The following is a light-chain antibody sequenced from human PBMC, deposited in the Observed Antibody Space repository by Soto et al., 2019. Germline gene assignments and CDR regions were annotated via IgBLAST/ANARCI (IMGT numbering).Light chain of an antibody. CDR1: SSDVGTYKF. Sequence: QLVLTQPASVSRSPGQSITISCTGTSSDVGTYKFVSWYQQHPGKVPTLMIHEGTKRPSGVSNRFSGSKSGNTATLTISGLQPEDEANYYCCSYAGTSFWVFGGGTKVTFL. V-gene: IGLV2-23*01. CDR3: CSYAGTSFWV. CDR2: EGT. J-gene: IGLJ3*02.